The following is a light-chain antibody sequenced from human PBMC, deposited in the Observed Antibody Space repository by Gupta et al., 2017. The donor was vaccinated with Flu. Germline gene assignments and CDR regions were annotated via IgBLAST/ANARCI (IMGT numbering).Light chain of an antibody. V-gene: IGLV1-51*02. J-gene: IGLJ3*02. CDR3: GTWASSLSAV. Sequence: TIRFLVRSTNIGNNYVYWYQQLPGTALKLLIYEKNKRPSGIPDRFSGSKSGTSATLGITGLQTGDEADYYCGTWASSLSAVFGGGTKLTVL. CDR2: EKN. CDR1: STNIGNNY.